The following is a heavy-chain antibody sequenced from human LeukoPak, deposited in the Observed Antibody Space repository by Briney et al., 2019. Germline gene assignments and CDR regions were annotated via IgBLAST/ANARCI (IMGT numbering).Heavy chain of an antibody. D-gene: IGHD2-15*01. Sequence: GGSLRLSCAASGFTFSSYAMKWVRQAPGKGLEWVSAISRTSAYIYYSDSVKGRFTISRDNAKNSVYLQIDSLRAEDTAVYYCARDERRYCSDSSCFPGDYWGQGTLVTVSS. J-gene: IGHJ4*02. V-gene: IGHV3-21*01. CDR3: ARDERRYCSDSSCFPGDY. CDR2: ISRTSAYI. CDR1: GFTFSSYA.